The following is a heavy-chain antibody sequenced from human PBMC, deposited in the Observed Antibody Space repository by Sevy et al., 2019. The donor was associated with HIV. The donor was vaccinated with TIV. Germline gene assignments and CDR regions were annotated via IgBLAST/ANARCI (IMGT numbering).Heavy chain of an antibody. Sequence: SETLSLTCTVSGDSISGYYWSWIRQPPGKGLEWIGYVYYSGRTNYNPSLRSRVTISQDTYKNQISLKLNSVTAADTAVYYCARAYSDYYYAMDVWGQGTTVTVSS. CDR2: VYYSGRT. J-gene: IGHJ6*02. CDR1: GDSISGYY. CDR3: ARAYSDYYYAMDV. D-gene: IGHD2-15*01. V-gene: IGHV4-59*01.